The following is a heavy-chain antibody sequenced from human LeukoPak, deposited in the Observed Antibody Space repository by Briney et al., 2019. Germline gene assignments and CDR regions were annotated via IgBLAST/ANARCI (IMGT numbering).Heavy chain of an antibody. CDR2: IWYDGSNK. D-gene: IGHD3-16*02. Sequence: GGSLRLSCTASGFTFSNYPMHWVRQAPGKGLEWVALIWYDGSNKYYADSVKGRFTISRDNSKKTLYLQMNSLRAEDTAVYFCARDGFHDYVWGSYRHLEYWGQGTLVTVSS. J-gene: IGHJ4*02. CDR1: GFTFSNYP. CDR3: ARDGFHDYVWGSYRHLEY. V-gene: IGHV3-33*08.